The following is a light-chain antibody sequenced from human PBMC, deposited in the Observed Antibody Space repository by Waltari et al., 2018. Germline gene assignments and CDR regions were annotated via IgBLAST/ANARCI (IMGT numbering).Light chain of an antibody. CDR1: QSVSSN. CDR2: AAS. J-gene: IGKJ1*01. CDR3: QHYNNWPPWT. V-gene: IGKV3-15*01. Sequence: IVMTQSPATLSVSPGERVTLSCRASQSVSSNLAWYQQKPGQPPRLLIYAASTRATGIPARFSGSGSGTEFTLTISSLQSEDFAVYYCQHYNNWPPWTFGQGTKVEIK.